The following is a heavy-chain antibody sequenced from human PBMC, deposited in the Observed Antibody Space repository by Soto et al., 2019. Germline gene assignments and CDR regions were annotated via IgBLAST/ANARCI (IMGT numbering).Heavy chain of an antibody. CDR3: ARTRRAAAGTAY. CDR2: ISSSSSYT. D-gene: IGHD6-13*01. V-gene: IGHV3-11*05. J-gene: IGHJ4*02. Sequence: QVQLVESGGGLVKPGGSLRLSCAASGFTFSDYYMSWIRDAPGKGLEGVSYISSSSSYTNYADSVKGRFTISSENAKNSLYLHMNSMRAEDTAVYYWARTRRAAAGTAYWGQGTLVTVSS. CDR1: GFTFSDYY.